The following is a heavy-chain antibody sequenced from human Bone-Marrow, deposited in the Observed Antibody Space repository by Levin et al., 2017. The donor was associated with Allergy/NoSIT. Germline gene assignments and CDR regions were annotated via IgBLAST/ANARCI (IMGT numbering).Heavy chain of an antibody. CDR2: ISWNSGNI. V-gene: IGHV3-9*01. CDR1: GFTFDDYA. J-gene: IGHJ4*02. Sequence: SLKISCAASGFTFDDYAMNWVRQAPGKGLEWVSGISWNSGNIGYADSVKGRFTISRDNAQNSLYLQMNSLRAEDKALYYCAKDSCSNFSCYLNEWRQGILVTVS. CDR3: AKDSCSNFSCYLNE. D-gene: IGHD2-2*01.